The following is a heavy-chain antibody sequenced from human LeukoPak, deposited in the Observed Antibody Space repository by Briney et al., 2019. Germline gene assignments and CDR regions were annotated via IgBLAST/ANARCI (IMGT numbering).Heavy chain of an antibody. V-gene: IGHV1-18*04. CDR3: ARESGYSYGYYCGMDV. J-gene: IGHJ6*02. D-gene: IGHD5-18*01. CDR1: GYTFTSYG. Sequence: GASVKVSCKASGYTFTSYGISWVRQAPGQGLEWMGWISAYNGNTNYAQKLQGRVTITADKSTSTAYMELSSLRSEDTAVYYCARESGYSYGYYCGMDVWGQGTTVTVSS. CDR2: ISAYNGNT.